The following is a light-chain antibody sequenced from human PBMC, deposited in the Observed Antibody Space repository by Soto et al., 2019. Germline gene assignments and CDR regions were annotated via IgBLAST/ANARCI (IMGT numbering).Light chain of an antibody. J-gene: IGLJ1*01. Sequence: QLVLTQPPSASGTPGQRVTISCSGSSSNIGSNTVNWYQQLPGTAPKLLIYSNNQRPSGVPDRFSGSKSGTSASLAISGLQSEEEADYYCAAWDDSLNGPLFGTGTKLTVL. CDR3: AAWDDSLNGPL. V-gene: IGLV1-44*01. CDR1: SSNIGSNT. CDR2: SNN.